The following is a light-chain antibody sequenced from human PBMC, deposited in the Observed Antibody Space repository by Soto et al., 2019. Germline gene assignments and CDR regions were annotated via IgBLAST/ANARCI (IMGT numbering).Light chain of an antibody. CDR3: LQNHNYPRT. CDR1: QTISSW. Sequence: DIQMTQSPSTLSGSVGDRVTITCRASQTISSWLAWYQQKPGKAPKLLIYKASTLKSGVPSMFSGSGSGAAFTLTITSLRPEDSATYYCLQNHNYPRTFGQGTKVDSK. V-gene: IGKV1-5*03. J-gene: IGKJ1*01. CDR2: KAS.